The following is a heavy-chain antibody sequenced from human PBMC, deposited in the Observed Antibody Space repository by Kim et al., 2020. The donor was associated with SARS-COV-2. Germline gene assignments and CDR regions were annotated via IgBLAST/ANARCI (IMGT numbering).Heavy chain of an antibody. CDR3: ATTPPNRGFTSGWFFDF. J-gene: IGHJ3*01. D-gene: IGHD6-19*01. CDR1: GYKFDSYG. V-gene: IGHV1-18*01. Sequence: ASVKVSCKASGYKFDSYGINWVRQAPGQGLEWVGWISPYNGDTRSAQEVQGRVTLTTDKSTSTVYLELRRLIFDDTAVYYCATTPPNRGFTSGWFFDFWG. CDR2: ISPYNGDT.